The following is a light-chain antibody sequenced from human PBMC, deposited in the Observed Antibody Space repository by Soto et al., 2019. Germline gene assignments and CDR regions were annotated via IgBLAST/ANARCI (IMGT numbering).Light chain of an antibody. CDR3: QYRSNWPPYT. Sequence: EIAMTQSPATLSVSPGEGATLSCRASQSVSSKLAWYQQKPGQAPRLLIYGASTRATGIPARFSGSGSGTDFTLTISSLEPEDFAVYYCQYRSNWPPYTFGQGTKVDIK. J-gene: IGKJ2*01. CDR2: GAS. V-gene: IGKV3-15*01. CDR1: QSVSSK.